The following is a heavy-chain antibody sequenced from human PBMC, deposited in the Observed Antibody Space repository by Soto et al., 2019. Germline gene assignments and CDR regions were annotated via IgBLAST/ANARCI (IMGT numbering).Heavy chain of an antibody. Sequence: ASVKVSCKASGYTFTSYGISWVRQAPGQGLEWMGWISAYNGNTNYAQKLQGRVTMTTDTSTSTAYMELRSLRSDETAVYYCARVRAEKKDIVATIFQKGYYYYYGMDVWGQGTTVTVSS. CDR2: ISAYNGNT. CDR1: GYTFTSYG. D-gene: IGHD5-12*01. CDR3: ARVRAEKKDIVATIFQKGYYYYYGMDV. V-gene: IGHV1-18*01. J-gene: IGHJ6*02.